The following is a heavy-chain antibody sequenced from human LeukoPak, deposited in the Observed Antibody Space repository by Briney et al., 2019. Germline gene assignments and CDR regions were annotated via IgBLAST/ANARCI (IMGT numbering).Heavy chain of an antibody. Sequence: SQTLSLTCTVSGGSISSGSYYWSWIRQPAGKGLEWIGRIYTSGSTNYNPSLKSRVTISVDTSKNQFSLKLSSVTAADTAVYYCARDVPYYYDSSGGAFDIWGQGTVVTVSS. J-gene: IGHJ3*02. CDR1: GGSISSGSYY. CDR3: ARDVPYYYDSSGGAFDI. V-gene: IGHV4-61*02. D-gene: IGHD3-22*01. CDR2: IYTSGST.